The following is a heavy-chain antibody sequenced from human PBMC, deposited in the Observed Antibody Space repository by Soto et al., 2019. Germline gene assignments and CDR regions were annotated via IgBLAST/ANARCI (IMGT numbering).Heavy chain of an antibody. CDR2: ISGSGGNT. J-gene: IGHJ4*01. D-gene: IGHD6-13*01. V-gene: IGHV3-23*01. Sequence: AGGSLRLSRADLGFTLCSYSMSWVRPAPGKGLEWVSAISGSGGNTYYADSLKGRFTISRDNSKSTLFLQMYSLRAEDTAVYYCAKRVAAPGPYFDYWGQGTLVTVSS. CDR1: GFTLCSYS. CDR3: AKRVAAPGPYFDY.